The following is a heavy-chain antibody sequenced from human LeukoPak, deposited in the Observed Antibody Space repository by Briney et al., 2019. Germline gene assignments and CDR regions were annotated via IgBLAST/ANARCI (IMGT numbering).Heavy chain of an antibody. V-gene: IGHV3-11*01. CDR3: ARDRIDNTILWFGVVANFDY. CDR1: GFTFSDNY. J-gene: IGHJ4*02. Sequence: GGSLRLSCAASGFTFSDNYMSWIRQAPGKGLEWVSYISSSGNTTYNADSVKGRFSITRDNAKNSLYLQMNSLSAEDTAVYYCARDRIDNTILWFGVVANFDYWGQGTLVTVSA. CDR2: ISSSGNTT. D-gene: IGHD3-10*01.